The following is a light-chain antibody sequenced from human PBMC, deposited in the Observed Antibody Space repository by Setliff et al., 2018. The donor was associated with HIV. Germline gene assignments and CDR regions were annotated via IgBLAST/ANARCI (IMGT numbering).Light chain of an antibody. Sequence: QSALTQPPSASGSPGQRVTISCSGSRSNIGSGPVNWYQQLPGAAPKLLIHGNNNRPSGVPDRFSASKSGTSASLAITGLQAEDEADYYCQSYDNSLSGYVFGSGTKVTV. J-gene: IGLJ1*01. CDR2: GNN. CDR3: QSYDNSLSGYV. CDR1: RSNIGSGP. V-gene: IGLV1-40*01.